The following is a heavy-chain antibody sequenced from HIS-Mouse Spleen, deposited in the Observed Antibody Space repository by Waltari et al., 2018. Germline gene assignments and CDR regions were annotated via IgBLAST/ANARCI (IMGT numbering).Heavy chain of an antibody. CDR1: GGSISSGGYS. J-gene: IGHJ3*02. CDR3: ARVAPQGFDI. CDR2: IYHSGST. Sequence: QLQLQESGSGLVKPSQTLSLTCAVSGGSISSGGYSWSWIRQPPGKGLEWIGYIYHSGSTYLNPALKSRVTISVDRSKNQFSRKLSSVTAADTAVYYCARVAPQGFDIWGQGTMVTVSS. V-gene: IGHV4-30-2*01.